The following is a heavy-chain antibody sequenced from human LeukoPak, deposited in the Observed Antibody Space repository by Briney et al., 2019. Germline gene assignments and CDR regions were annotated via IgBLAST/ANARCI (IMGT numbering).Heavy chain of an antibody. D-gene: IGHD6-13*01. CDR2: IRYDGSNK. J-gene: IGHJ4*02. V-gene: IGHV3-30*02. Sequence: PGRSLRLSCAASGYTFSSYGMHWVRQAPGKGLEWVAFIRYDGSNKYYAGSVKGRFTISRDNSKNTLYLQMNSLRAEDTAVYYCAKERYDGGAAGTTFDYWGQGTLVTVSS. CDR3: AKERYDGGAAGTTFDY. CDR1: GYTFSSYG.